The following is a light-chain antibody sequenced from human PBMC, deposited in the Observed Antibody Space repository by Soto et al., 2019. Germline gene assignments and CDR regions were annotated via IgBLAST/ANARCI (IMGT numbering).Light chain of an antibody. V-gene: IGKV4-1*01. CDR3: QQYYSIPWT. J-gene: IGKJ1*01. Sequence: DIVMTQSPDSLAVSVGERATINCRASQSVLSTSNNKNYLAWYQQKPGQPPKLPIYWASTRESGVPDRFSGSGSGTDFTITISSLQAEDVAVYYCQQYYSIPWTFGQGTKVEIK. CDR2: WAS. CDR1: QSVLSTSNNKNY.